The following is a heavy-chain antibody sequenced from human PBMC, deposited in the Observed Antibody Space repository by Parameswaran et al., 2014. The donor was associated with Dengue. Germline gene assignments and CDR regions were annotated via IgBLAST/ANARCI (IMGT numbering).Heavy chain of an antibody. CDR2: ISGSGGST. D-gene: IGHD3-3*01. J-gene: IGHJ6*03. CDR3: AKPYDFWGYYYMDV. V-gene: IGHV3-23*01. Sequence: RWIRQPPGKGLEWVSAISGSGGSTYYADSVKGRFTISRDNSKNTLYLQMNSLRAEDTAVYYCAKPYDFWGYYYMDVWGKGTTVTVSS.